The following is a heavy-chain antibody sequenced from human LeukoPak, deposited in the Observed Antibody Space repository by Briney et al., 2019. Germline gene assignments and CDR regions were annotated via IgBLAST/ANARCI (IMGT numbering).Heavy chain of an antibody. CDR3: ARDGEYSGYDYYFDY. CDR1: GFTFSSYE. Sequence: GGSLRLSCAASGFTFSSYEMNWVRQAPGKGLEWVSYISSSGSTIYYADSVKGRFTISRDNAENSLYLQMNSLRAEDTAVYYCARDGEYSGYDYYFDYWGQGTLVTVSS. V-gene: IGHV3-48*03. CDR2: ISSSGSTI. J-gene: IGHJ4*02. D-gene: IGHD5-12*01.